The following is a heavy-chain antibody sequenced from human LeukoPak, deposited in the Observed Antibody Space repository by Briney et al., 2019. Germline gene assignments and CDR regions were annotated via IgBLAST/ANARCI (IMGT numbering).Heavy chain of an antibody. CDR3: AKGLVWSGYPRRMDV. CDR1: GFTFSSYG. Sequence: GGSLRLSCAASGFTFSSYGMHWVRQAPGKGLEWVAFIRYDGSIKYYADSVKGRFTISRDNSKNTLYLQMNSLRAEDTAVYYCAKGLVWSGYPRRMDVWGKGTTVTVSS. D-gene: IGHD3-3*01. J-gene: IGHJ6*03. V-gene: IGHV3-30*02. CDR2: IRYDGSIK.